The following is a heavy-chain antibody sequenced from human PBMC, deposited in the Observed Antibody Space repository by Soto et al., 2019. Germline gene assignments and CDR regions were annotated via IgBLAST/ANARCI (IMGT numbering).Heavy chain of an antibody. CDR2: IYSGGDT. Sequence: EVQLVESGGGLVQPGGSLRLSCTASGFAVRHNYMTWVRQAPGKGLEWVSLIYSGGDTAYADSVKGRITISRHTSQNTLYLQMNSLRAEDTAVYYCASKTDANPSGGDVWGKGTALTVSS. J-gene: IGHJ6*04. D-gene: IGHD3-10*01. V-gene: IGHV3-53*04. CDR3: ASKTDANPSGGDV. CDR1: GFAVRHNY.